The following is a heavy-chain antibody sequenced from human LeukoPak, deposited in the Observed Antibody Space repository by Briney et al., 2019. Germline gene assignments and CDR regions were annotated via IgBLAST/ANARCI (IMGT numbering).Heavy chain of an antibody. Sequence: GGSLRLSCAASGFTFSSHGMSWVRQAPGKGLEWVSGISGSGGSTFYADSVRGRFTISRDNSKNTVYLQMNRLRAEDTAVYYCAKSATTVTSNFDYWGQGTLVTVSS. D-gene: IGHD4-17*01. V-gene: IGHV3-23*01. J-gene: IGHJ4*02. CDR2: ISGSGGST. CDR3: AKSATTVTSNFDY. CDR1: GFTFSSHG.